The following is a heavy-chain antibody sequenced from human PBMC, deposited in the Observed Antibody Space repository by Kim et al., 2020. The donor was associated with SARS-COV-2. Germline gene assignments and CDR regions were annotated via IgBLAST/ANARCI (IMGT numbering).Heavy chain of an antibody. CDR3: ARHGYDLLTGYYKGMDV. CDR2: IYHSGST. J-gene: IGHJ6*02. V-gene: IGHV4-59*08. Sequence: SETLSLTCAVSGDSISSFYWSWIRQPPGKRLEWIGYIYHSGSTNYNPSLKGRVIISLDTSKNRCSLKLSSVTAADTAMYYCARHGYDLLTGYYKGMDVWGQGTTVTVSS. CDR1: GDSISSFY. D-gene: IGHD3-9*01.